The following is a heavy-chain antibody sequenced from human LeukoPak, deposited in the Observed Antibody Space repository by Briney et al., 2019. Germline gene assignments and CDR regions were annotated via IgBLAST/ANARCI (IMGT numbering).Heavy chain of an antibody. V-gene: IGHV4-34*01. Sequence: PSETLSLTCAVYGGSFSGYYWSWIRQPPGKGREWIGEISHSGSHNYNPSLKSRVTISVDTYKNQLSLKLSSVTAADPAVYYCAIDGRYYDSSGYLDWGQGTLVTVSS. CDR3: AIDGRYYDSSGYLD. D-gene: IGHD3-22*01. J-gene: IGHJ1*01. CDR1: GGSFSGYY. CDR2: ISHSGSH.